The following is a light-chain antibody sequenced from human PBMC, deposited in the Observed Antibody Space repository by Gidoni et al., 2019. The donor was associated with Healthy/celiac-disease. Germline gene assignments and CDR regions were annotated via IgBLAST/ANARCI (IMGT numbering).Light chain of an antibody. CDR3: QQYNNWPPWT. Sequence: EIVMTQSPATLSVSTGERATLPCRASQSVSSNLAWYQQKPSQAPRLLIYGASTRATGITARFSGSGSGTGFTLTISSLQSEDFAVYYCQQYNNWPPWTFGQGTKVEIK. V-gene: IGKV3-15*01. J-gene: IGKJ1*01. CDR1: QSVSSN. CDR2: GAS.